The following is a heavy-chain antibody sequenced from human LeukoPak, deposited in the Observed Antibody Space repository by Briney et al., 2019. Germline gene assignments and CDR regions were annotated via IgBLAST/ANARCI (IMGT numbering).Heavy chain of an antibody. V-gene: IGHV1-2*02. CDR1: GYTFTAYY. Sequence: AXVKVSCKASGYTFTAYYLHWVRQAPGQRLEWMGWINPNTGDTESAQNFQGRVTMTRDTTISTAYLELTRLISDDTAVYYCASYPRYVSTPPFDYWGQGTLVTVSS. CDR3: ASYPRYVSTPPFDY. D-gene: IGHD2-15*01. J-gene: IGHJ4*02. CDR2: INPNTGDT.